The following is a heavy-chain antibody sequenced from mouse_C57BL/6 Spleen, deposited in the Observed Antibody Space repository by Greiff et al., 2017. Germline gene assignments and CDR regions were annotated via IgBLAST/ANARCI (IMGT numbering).Heavy chain of an antibody. CDR3: ARASGSSFYWYFDV. J-gene: IGHJ1*03. D-gene: IGHD1-1*01. CDR2: FHPYNDDT. CDR1: GYTFTTYP. V-gene: IGHV1-47*01. Sequence: VQLQESGAELVKPGASVKMSCTASGYTFTTYPIEWMKQNHGKSLEWIGNFHPYNDDTKYNEKFKGKATLTVEKSSSTVYLELSRLTSDDSAVYYCARASGSSFYWYFDVWGTGTTVTVSS.